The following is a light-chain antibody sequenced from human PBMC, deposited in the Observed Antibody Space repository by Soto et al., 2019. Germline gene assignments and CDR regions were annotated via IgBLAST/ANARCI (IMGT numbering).Light chain of an antibody. V-gene: IGKV1-5*01. CDR2: DAS. CDR3: QQYNSYWT. Sequence: DIQMAQSPSTLSASMGDRVTITCRASQSISSWLAWYQQKPGKAPKLLIYDASSLESGVPSRFSGSGSGTEFTLTISRLQPDDFATYYCQQYNSYWTFGQGTEVDIK. CDR1: QSISSW. J-gene: IGKJ1*01.